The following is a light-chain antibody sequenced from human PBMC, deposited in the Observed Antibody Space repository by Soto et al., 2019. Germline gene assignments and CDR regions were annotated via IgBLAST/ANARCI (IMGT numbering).Light chain of an antibody. CDR3: TSYAGGNNV. CDR1: SSDVGGYNY. CDR2: EVN. V-gene: IGLV2-8*01. J-gene: IGLJ1*01. Sequence: QSALTQPPSASGSPGQSVSISCTGTSSDVGGYNYVSWYQQHPGKVPKLIIYEVNKRPSWVPDRFSGSKSGNTASLTVSGLQAEDEAEYYCTSYAGGNNVFGTGTKLTVL.